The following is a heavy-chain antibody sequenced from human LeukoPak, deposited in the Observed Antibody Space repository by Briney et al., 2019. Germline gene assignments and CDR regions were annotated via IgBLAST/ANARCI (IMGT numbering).Heavy chain of an antibody. CDR2: ISSSGSTI. CDR3: AGVKFVDIVATTSLHNWFDP. D-gene: IGHD5-12*01. CDR1: GFTFSSYE. V-gene: IGHV3-48*03. J-gene: IGHJ5*02. Sequence: PGGSLRLSCAASGFTFSSYEMNWVRQAPGKGLEWVSYISSSGSTIYYADSVKGRFTISRDNAKNSLYLQMNSLRAEDTAVYYCAGVKFVDIVATTSLHNWFDPWGQGTLVTVSS.